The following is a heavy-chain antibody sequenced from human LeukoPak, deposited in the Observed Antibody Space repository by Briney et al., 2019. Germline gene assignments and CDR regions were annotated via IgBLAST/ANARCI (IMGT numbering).Heavy chain of an antibody. CDR3: ARSKDPVTTFNY. J-gene: IGHJ4*02. CDR1: GGSISSYY. CDR2: IYYSGST. Sequence: SETLSLTCTVSGGSISSYYWSWIRQPPGKGLEWIGYIYYSGSTNYNPSLKSRVTISVDTSKNQFSLKLSSVTAADTAVYYCARSKDPVTTFNYWGQGTLVTVSS. V-gene: IGHV4-59*08. D-gene: IGHD4-11*01.